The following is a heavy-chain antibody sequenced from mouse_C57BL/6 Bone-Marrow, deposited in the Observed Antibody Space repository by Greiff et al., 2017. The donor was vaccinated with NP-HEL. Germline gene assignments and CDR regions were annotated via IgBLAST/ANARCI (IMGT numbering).Heavy chain of an antibody. D-gene: IGHD1-1*01. V-gene: IGHV14-4*01. CDR2: IDPENGDT. Sequence: VQLPQSGAELVRPGASVKLSCTASGFNIKDDYMHWVKQRPEQGLEWIGWIDPENGDTEYASKFQGKATITADTSSNTAYLQLSSLTSEDTAVYYCTTRHYGSSYLYAMDYWGQGTSVTVSS. CDR1: GFNIKDDY. CDR3: TTRHYGSSYLYAMDY. J-gene: IGHJ4*01.